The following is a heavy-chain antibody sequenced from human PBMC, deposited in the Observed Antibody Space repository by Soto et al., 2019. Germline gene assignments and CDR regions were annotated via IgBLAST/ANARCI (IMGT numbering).Heavy chain of an antibody. Sequence: QLQLQESGSGLVKPSQTLSLTRAVSGGSISSGGYSWSWIRQPPGKGLEWIGYIYHSGSTHYNPSLKSRVTISVDRSKNQFSLKLSSVTAADTAVYYCARAGGLGAVAVDYWGQGTLVTVSS. J-gene: IGHJ4*02. V-gene: IGHV4-30-2*01. CDR2: IYHSGST. CDR1: GGSISSGGYS. D-gene: IGHD6-19*01. CDR3: ARAGGLGAVAVDY.